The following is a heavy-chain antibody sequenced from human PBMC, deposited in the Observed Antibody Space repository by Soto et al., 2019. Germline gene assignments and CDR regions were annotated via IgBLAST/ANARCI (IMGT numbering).Heavy chain of an antibody. CDR2: ISYSGST. Sequence: SETLSLTCTVSGVSISSYYWIWIRQPPGKGLEWIAYISYSGSTNYNPSLKSRPTISVDTSKNQFSLKLRSVTAADTAVYYCARASPYGDYALDYWGQGTLVTVSS. CDR3: ARASPYGDYALDY. CDR1: GVSISSYY. J-gene: IGHJ4*02. V-gene: IGHV4-59*01. D-gene: IGHD4-17*01.